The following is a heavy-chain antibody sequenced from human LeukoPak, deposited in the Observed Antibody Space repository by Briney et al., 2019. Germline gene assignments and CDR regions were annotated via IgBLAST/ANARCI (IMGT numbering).Heavy chain of an antibody. V-gene: IGHV3-23*01. Sequence: GGSLRLSCAASGFTFSSYAMSWVRQAPGKGLEWVSAISGSGGSTYYADSVKGRSTISRDNSKNTLYLQMNSLRAEDTAVYYCAKDTGYSYGNSDYWGQGTLVTVSS. D-gene: IGHD5-18*01. J-gene: IGHJ4*02. CDR3: AKDTGYSYGNSDY. CDR2: ISGSGGST. CDR1: GFTFSSYA.